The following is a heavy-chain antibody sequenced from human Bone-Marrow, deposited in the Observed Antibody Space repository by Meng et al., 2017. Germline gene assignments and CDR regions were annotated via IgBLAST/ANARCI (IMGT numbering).Heavy chain of an antibody. D-gene: IGHD6-19*01. CDR3: ARDTLLAVAGSYYYYGMDV. J-gene: IGHJ6*02. CDR1: GFTVSSNY. Sequence: GESLKISCAASGFTVSSNYMSWVRQAPGKGLEWVSVIYSGGSTYYADSVKGRFTISRHNSKNTLYLQMNSLRAEDTAVYYCARDTLLAVAGSYYYYGMDVWGQGTTVTVSS. CDR2: IYSGGST. V-gene: IGHV3-53*01.